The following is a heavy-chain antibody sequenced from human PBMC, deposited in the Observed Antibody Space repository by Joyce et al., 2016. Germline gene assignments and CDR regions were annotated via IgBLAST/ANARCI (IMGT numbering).Heavy chain of an antibody. V-gene: IGHV3-30*18. CDR3: AKDVHYRDYTGSLDD. J-gene: IGHJ4*02. CDR2: ISNDGSIK. CDR1: GFTFSTYG. Sequence: QVQLVESGGGVVQPGRSLRLSCAASGFTFSTYGMHWVRQAPGKGLEWVAFISNDGSIKYYADSVKGRFTISRDSSKNTLYLQMNGLRVEDTAIYYCAKDVHYRDYTGSLDDWGQGTLVTVSS. D-gene: IGHD4-17*01.